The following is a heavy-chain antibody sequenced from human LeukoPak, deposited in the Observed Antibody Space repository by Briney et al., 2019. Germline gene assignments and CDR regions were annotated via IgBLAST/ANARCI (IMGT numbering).Heavy chain of an antibody. D-gene: IGHD3-10*01. J-gene: IGHJ4*02. CDR2: IYSGGST. V-gene: IGHV3-53*01. CDR1: GFSVSTNY. Sequence: GGSLRLSCAASGFSVSTNYMTWVRQAPGKGLEWVSLIYSGGSTDYADSVKGRFTISRDNSKNTLHLQMNSLRAEDTAVYYCARRKGNGSGSYSWWDFDYWGQGTLVTVSS. CDR3: ARRKGNGSGSYSWWDFDY.